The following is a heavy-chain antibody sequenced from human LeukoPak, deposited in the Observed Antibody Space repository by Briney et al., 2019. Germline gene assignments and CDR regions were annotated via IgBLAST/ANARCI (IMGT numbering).Heavy chain of an antibody. CDR2: INPNSGGT. V-gene: IGHV1-2*02. CDR3: AGGAQYRSGSYYTVVS. D-gene: IGHD3-10*01. Sequence: AAVKVSCKASGYTFTGYYMHWVRQAPGRGLEGVGWINPNSGGTNYAHEFQGRGTITRGTFISTAYMELSRLRARETAGYFLAGGAQYRSGSYYTVVSWGQGTLVTVTS. J-gene: IGHJ5*02. CDR1: GYTFTGYY.